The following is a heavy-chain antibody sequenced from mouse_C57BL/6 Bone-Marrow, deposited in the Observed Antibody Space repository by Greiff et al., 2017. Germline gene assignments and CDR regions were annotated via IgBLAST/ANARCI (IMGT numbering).Heavy chain of an antibody. CDR1: GYTFTDYY. CDR2: INPYNGGT. D-gene: IGHD1-1*01. J-gene: IGHJ2*01. CDR3: ARPPYYYGSTYYFDY. Sequence: VQLQQSGPVLVKPGASVKMSCKASGYTFTDYYMNWVKQSHGKSLEWIGVINPYNGGTSYNQKFKGKATLTVDKSSSTAYMELNSLTSEDSAVYYCARPPYYYGSTYYFDYWGQGTTLTVSS. V-gene: IGHV1-19*01.